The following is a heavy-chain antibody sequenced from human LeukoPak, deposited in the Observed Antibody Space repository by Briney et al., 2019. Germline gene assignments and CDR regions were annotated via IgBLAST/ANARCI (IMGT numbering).Heavy chain of an antibody. D-gene: IGHD3-10*01. Sequence: GESLRISRKGSGYSFTSYWISWVRQMPGKGLEWMGRIDPSDSYTNYSPSFQGHVTISADKSISTAYLQWSSLKASDTAMYYCARLRPPYYYGSGSYYPLDYWGQGTLVTVSS. V-gene: IGHV5-10-1*01. CDR1: GYSFTSYW. J-gene: IGHJ4*02. CDR2: IDPSDSYT. CDR3: ARLRPPYYYGSGSYYPLDY.